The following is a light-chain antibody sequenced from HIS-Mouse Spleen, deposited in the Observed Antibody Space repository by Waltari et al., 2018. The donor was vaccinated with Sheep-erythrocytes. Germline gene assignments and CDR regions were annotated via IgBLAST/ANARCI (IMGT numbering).Light chain of an antibody. J-gene: IGLJ1*01. CDR2: DVS. V-gene: IGLV2-11*01. CDR3: CSYAGSYNHV. CDR1: SSDVGGYNY. Sequence: QSALTQPRSVSGSPGQSVTISCTGTSSDVGGYNYVSWYQQHPGNAPKLMIYDVSKRPSVVPYRFSGSKSGNTASLTISGLQAEDEADYYCCSYAGSYNHVFATGTKVTVL.